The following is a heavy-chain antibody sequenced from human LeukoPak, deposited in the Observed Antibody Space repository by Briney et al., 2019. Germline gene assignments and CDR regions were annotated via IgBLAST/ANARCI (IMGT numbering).Heavy chain of an antibody. J-gene: IGHJ5*02. CDR3: AREATIFDP. CDR2: IIPILGTA. D-gene: IGHD5-12*01. V-gene: IGHV1-69*05. CDR1: GGTFSSYA. Sequence: GASVKVSCKASGGTFSSYAISWVRQAPGQGLEWMGGIIPILGTANYAQKLQGRVTMTTDTSTSTAYMELRSLRSDDTAVYYCAREATIFDPWGQGTLVTVSS.